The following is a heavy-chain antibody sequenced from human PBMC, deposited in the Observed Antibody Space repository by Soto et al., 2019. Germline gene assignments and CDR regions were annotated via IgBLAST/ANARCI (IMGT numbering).Heavy chain of an antibody. Sequence: QITLKESGPTLVKPTQTLTLTCTFSGFSLSTSGVGVGWIRQPPGKALEWLALIYWDDDKRYSPSLKSRLTLTKDTSKNQVVLTRPNMDPVDTATYYCVHKGGGDRILDYWGQGTLVTVSS. V-gene: IGHV2-5*02. CDR2: IYWDDDK. D-gene: IGHD3-16*01. CDR3: VHKGGGDRILDY. J-gene: IGHJ4*02. CDR1: GFSLSTSGVG.